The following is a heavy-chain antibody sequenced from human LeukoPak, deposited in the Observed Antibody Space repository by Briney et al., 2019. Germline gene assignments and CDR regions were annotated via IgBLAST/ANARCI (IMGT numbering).Heavy chain of an antibody. D-gene: IGHD6-6*01. J-gene: IGHJ6*04. V-gene: IGHV3-7*01. CDR3: ARASQILGMDV. Sequence: GGSLRLSCAASGFTFSNYWMNWVRQAPGKGLEWVANIKQDGNEKYYVDSVKGRFTISRDNAKNSLYLQMNSLRAEDTAVYYCARASQILGMDVWGKGTTVTVSS. CDR2: IKQDGNEK. CDR1: GFTFSNYW.